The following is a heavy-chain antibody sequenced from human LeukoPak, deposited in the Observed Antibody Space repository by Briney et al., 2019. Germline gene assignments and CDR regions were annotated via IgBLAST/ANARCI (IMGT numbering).Heavy chain of an antibody. D-gene: IGHD3-10*01. CDR2: ISAYNGNT. V-gene: IGHV1-18*01. Sequence: ASVKVSCKASGYTFTSYGISWVRQAPGQGLEWMGWISAYNGNTNYAQKLQGRVTMTTDTSTSTAYMELRSLRSDDTAVYYCAKASGDYGSGSYYPNYYYYYMDVWGKGTTVTVSS. J-gene: IGHJ6*03. CDR3: AKASGDYGSGSYYPNYYYYYMDV. CDR1: GYTFTSYG.